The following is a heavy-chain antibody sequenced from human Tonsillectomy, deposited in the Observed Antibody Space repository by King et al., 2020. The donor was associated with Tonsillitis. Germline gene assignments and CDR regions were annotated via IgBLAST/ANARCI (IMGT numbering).Heavy chain of an antibody. CDR1: GGTFSSYA. D-gene: IGHD3-22*01. V-gene: IGHV1-69*01. Sequence: QLVQSGAEVKKPGSSVKVSCKASGGTFSSYAISWVRQAPGQGLEWMGGIIPIFGTANYAQKFQGMVTINAAESTSTAYMELSSLRSEDTAVYYCAREPGSSGYYYTEYFQHWGQGTLVTVSS. CDR2: IIPIFGTA. CDR3: AREPGSSGYYYTEYFQH. J-gene: IGHJ1*01.